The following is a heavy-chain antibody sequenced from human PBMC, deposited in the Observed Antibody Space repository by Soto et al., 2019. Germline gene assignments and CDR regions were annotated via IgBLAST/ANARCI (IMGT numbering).Heavy chain of an antibody. Sequence: QITLKESGPTLVRPTQTLTLTCTFSGFSLSTTGVGVGWIRQPPGKALELLALIYWDDDKRYSPSLKSRLTSNKDISKNEVILTMTNMYPVDTARYYCSQRLPLDGLGRERGNWFVPWCQGTLVTVSS. D-gene: IGHD3-10*01. CDR3: SQRLPLDGLGRERGNWFVP. CDR2: IYWDDDK. J-gene: IGHJ5*02. CDR1: GFSLSTTGVG. V-gene: IGHV2-5*02.